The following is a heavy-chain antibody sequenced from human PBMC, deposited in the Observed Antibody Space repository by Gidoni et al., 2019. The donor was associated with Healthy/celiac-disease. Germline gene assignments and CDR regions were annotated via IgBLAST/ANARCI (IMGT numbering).Heavy chain of an antibody. J-gene: IGHJ4*02. CDR3: ARAAVSVPAAIAGSIAAAGPLYYFDD. V-gene: IGHV1-3*01. CDR2: INAGNCNT. D-gene: IGHD6-13*01. Sequence: LEWIGWINAGNCNTKYSQKFQGRVTITRDTSASTAYMELSSLRSEDTCVYYCARAAVSVPAAIAGSIAAAGPLYYFDDWGQGTLVTVSS.